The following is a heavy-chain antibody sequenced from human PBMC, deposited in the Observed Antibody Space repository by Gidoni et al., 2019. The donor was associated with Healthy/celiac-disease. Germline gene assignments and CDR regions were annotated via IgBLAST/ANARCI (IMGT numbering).Heavy chain of an antibody. Sequence: EVQLVESGGGLVKPGGSLRLSCAASGFTFSSYSMNWVRQAPGKGLEWVSSISSSSSYIYYADSVKGRFTISRDNAKNSLYLQMNSLRAEDTAVYYCARAHFGSAFDAFDIWGQGTMVTVSS. CDR2: ISSSSSYI. V-gene: IGHV3-21*01. CDR3: ARAHFGSAFDAFDI. D-gene: IGHD1-26*01. CDR1: GFTFSSYS. J-gene: IGHJ3*02.